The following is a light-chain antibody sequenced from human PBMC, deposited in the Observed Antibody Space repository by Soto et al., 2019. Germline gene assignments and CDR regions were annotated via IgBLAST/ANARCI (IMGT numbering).Light chain of an antibody. CDR2: DPS. V-gene: IGKV1-5*01. CDR1: QSISNR. J-gene: IGKJ1*01. Sequence: DIQMTQSPSTLSASGVDRVTIXCRASQSISNRLGWYQPKQGQEPKVFTNDPSNLQCGVASRFRSSGSGTESTIIITVINTDHYATDYFQYYTNNYNTGTFGQGTKVDIK. CDR3: QYYTNNYNTGT.